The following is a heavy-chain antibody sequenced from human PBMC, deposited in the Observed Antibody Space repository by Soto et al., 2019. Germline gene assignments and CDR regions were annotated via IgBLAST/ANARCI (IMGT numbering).Heavy chain of an antibody. J-gene: IGHJ4*02. D-gene: IGHD3-22*01. CDR3: ARGLEYYDSSGYPY. V-gene: IGHV1-18*01. Sequence: GASVKVSCKASGYTFTSYGISWVRQAPGQGLEWMGWISAYNGSTNYAQKLQGRVTMTTDTSTSTAYMELRSLRSDDTAVYYCARGLEYYDSSGYPYWGQGTLVTVSS. CDR2: ISAYNGST. CDR1: GYTFTSYG.